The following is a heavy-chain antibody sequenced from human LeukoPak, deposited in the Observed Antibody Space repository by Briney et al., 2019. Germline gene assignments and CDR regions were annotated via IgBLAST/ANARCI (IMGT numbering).Heavy chain of an antibody. J-gene: IGHJ5*02. CDR3: TRLEIGQLWPRAHWFDP. Sequence: GGSLRLSCAASGFTFSGSAMHWVRQASGKGLEWVGRIRSKANSYATAYAASVKGRFTISRDDSKNTAYLQMNSLKTEDTAVYYCTRLEIGQLWPRAHWFDPWGQGTLVTVSS. V-gene: IGHV3-73*01. CDR1: GFTFSGSA. CDR2: IRSKANSYAT. D-gene: IGHD3-10*01.